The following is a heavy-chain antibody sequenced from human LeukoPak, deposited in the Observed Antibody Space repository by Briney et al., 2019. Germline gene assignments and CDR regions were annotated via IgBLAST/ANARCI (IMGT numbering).Heavy chain of an antibody. CDR3: ARDPPLWFGVVDY. CDR1: GYTFTSYA. J-gene: IGHJ4*02. V-gene: IGHV1-3*01. D-gene: IGHD3-10*01. Sequence: GASVKVSCKASGYTFTSYAMHWVRQAPGQRLEWMGWINAGNGNTKYSQKFQGRVTITRDTSASTAYMELSSLRSEDTAVYYCARDPPLWFGVVDYWGQGTLVTVSS. CDR2: INAGNGNT.